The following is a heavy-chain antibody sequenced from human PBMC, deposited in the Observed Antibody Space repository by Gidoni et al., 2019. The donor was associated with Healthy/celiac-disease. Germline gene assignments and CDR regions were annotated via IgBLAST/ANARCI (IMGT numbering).Heavy chain of an antibody. D-gene: IGHD3-22*01. J-gene: IGHJ5*02. CDR1: GFTFSSYA. CDR2: ISGSGGST. V-gene: IGHV3-23*01. CDR3: AKDRGIVVVITESWFDP. Sequence: EVQLLESGGGLVQPGGSLRLSCAASGFTFSSYAMSWVRQAPGKGLEWVSAISGSGGSTYYADSVKGRFTISRDNSKNTLYLQMNSLRAEDTAVYYCAKDRGIVVVITESWFDPWGQGTLVTVSS.